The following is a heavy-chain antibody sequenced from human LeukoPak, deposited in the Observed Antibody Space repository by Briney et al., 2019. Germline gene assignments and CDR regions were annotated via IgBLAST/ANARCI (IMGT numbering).Heavy chain of an antibody. CDR2: IWPNGSNK. Sequence: GRSLRLSCAASGFTFSTYGMHWVRQAPGKGLEWVAVIWPNGSNKYHADSVKGRFTISRDNSKSTLFLQMSSLAAEDTAVYYCVGELLTAAGTIGAFDIWGRGTMVSVCS. D-gene: IGHD6-13*01. CDR3: VGELLTAAGTIGAFDI. J-gene: IGHJ3*02. CDR1: GFTFSTYG. V-gene: IGHV3-33*01.